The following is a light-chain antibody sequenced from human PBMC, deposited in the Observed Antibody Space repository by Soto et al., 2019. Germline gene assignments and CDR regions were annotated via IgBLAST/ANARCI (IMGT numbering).Light chain of an antibody. CDR2: GAS. J-gene: IGKJ1*01. CDR3: QRGNT. V-gene: IGKV3-15*01. CDR1: QSVSSN. Sequence: EIVMTQSPATLSVSPGERATLSCRASQSVSSNLAWYQQKPGQAPRLLIYGASTSATGIPARFSGSGSGTEFTLTISSLQSEDFAVYYCQRGNTFGQGTKVDIK.